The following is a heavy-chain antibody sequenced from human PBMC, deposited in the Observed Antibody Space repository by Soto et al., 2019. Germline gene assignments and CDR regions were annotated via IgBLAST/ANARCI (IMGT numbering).Heavy chain of an antibody. CDR1: GFNFSTYS. Sequence: GGSLRLSCAASGFNFSTYSMNWVRQAPGKGLEWVSSVSASSTYIHYADAVKGRFTISRDNAKNSLSLQMNSLRAEDTAVYYCARHAYYYDSSGYCDPWGQGTTVTVSS. D-gene: IGHD3-22*01. J-gene: IGHJ5*02. CDR3: ARHAYYYDSSGYCDP. CDR2: VSASSTYI. V-gene: IGHV3-21*01.